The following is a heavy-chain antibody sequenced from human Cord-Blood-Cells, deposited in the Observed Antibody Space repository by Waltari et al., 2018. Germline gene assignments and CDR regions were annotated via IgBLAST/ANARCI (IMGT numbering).Heavy chain of an antibody. Sequence: QVQLQESGPGLVKPSETLSLTCAVSGYSISSGYYWGWIRQPPGKGLEGMGSIYHSGSTYYNPSLKSRVTISVDTSKNQFSLKLSSVTAADTAVYYCATRQDAFDIWGQGTMVTVSS. CDR2: IYHSGST. J-gene: IGHJ3*02. CDR1: GYSISSGYY. CDR3: ATRQDAFDI. V-gene: IGHV4-38-2*01.